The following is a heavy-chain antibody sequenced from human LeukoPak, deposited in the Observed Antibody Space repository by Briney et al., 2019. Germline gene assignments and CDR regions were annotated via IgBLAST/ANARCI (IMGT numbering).Heavy chain of an antibody. CDR2: IYTSGST. D-gene: IGHD6-13*01. Sequence: PSQTLSLTCTVSGGSISSGSYYWSWIRQPAGKGLEWIGRIYTSGSTNYNSSLKSRVTMSVDTSKNQFSLKLSSVTAADTAVYYCARDAGGRSSWSDYWGQGTLVTVSS. V-gene: IGHV4-61*02. J-gene: IGHJ4*02. CDR3: ARDAGGRSSWSDY. CDR1: GGSISSGSYY.